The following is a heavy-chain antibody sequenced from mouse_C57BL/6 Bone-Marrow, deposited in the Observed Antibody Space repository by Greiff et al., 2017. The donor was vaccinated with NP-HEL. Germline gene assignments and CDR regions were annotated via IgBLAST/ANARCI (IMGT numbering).Heavy chain of an antibody. J-gene: IGHJ2*01. D-gene: IGHD1-1*01. Sequence: EVQLQQSGPVLVKPGASVKMSCKASGYTFTDYYMNWVKQSHGKSLEWIGVINPYNGGTSYNQKFKGKATLTVDKSSSTAYMELNSLTSEDSAVYYCARFGTTVYYFDYWGQGTTLTVSS. CDR3: ARFGTTVYYFDY. CDR1: GYTFTDYY. V-gene: IGHV1-19*01. CDR2: INPYNGGT.